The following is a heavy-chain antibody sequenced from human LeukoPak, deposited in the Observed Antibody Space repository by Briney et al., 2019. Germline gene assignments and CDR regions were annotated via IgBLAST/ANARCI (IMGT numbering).Heavy chain of an antibody. CDR3: AREAGIAAAGPDPPDNWFDP. J-gene: IGHJ5*02. Sequence: ASVKVSRKASGYTFTSYYMHWVRQAPGQGLEWMGIINPSGGSTSYAQKFQGRVTMTRDTSTSTVYMELSSLRSEDTAVYYCAREAGIAAAGPDPPDNWFDPWGQGTLVTVSS. CDR2: INPSGGST. V-gene: IGHV1-46*01. D-gene: IGHD6-13*01. CDR1: GYTFTSYY.